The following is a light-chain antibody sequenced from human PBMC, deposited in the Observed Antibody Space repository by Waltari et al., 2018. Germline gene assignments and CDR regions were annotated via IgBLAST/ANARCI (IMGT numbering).Light chain of an antibody. V-gene: IGKV1-5*03. CDR2: KAS. Sequence: LSASVGDRVTITCRASQSISSWVAWYQQKPGTAPKLLIYKASTLETGVPSRFSGSGFGTEFTLTISSLQPDDFATYYCQQYNTYSAFGPGTKVDI. J-gene: IGKJ3*01. CDR1: QSISSW. CDR3: QQYNTYSA.